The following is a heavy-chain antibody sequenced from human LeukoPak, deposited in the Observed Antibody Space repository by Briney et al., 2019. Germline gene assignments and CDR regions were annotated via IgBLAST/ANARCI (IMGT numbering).Heavy chain of an antibody. J-gene: IGHJ4*02. CDR3: ARDFGGPTGTAYYFDY. CDR1: GFTFSSYG. Sequence: PGGSLRLSCAASGFTFSSYGMHWVRQAPGKGLEWVAVIWYDGSNKYYADSVKGRFTISRDNSKNTLYLQMNSLRAEDTAVYYCARDFGGPTGTAYYFDYWGQGTLVTVSS. D-gene: IGHD1-1*01. CDR2: IWYDGSNK. V-gene: IGHV3-33*01.